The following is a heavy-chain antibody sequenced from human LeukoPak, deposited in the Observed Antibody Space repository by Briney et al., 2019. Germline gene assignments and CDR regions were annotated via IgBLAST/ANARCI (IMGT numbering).Heavy chain of an antibody. CDR1: GFTFSNAW. Sequence: PGGSLRLSCTASGFTFSNAWMSWVRQAPGKGLEWVSAISGSGGSTYYAGSVKGRFTISRDNSKNTLYLQMNSLRAEDTAVYYCAKDGVPAAHRTLPHVCTWFDPWGQGTLVTVSS. D-gene: IGHD2-2*01. J-gene: IGHJ5*02. V-gene: IGHV3-23*01. CDR2: ISGSGGST. CDR3: AKDGVPAAHRTLPHVCTWFDP.